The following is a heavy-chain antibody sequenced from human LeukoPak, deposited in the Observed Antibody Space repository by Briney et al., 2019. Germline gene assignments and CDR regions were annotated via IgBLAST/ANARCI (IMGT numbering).Heavy chain of an antibody. D-gene: IGHD5-24*01. J-gene: IGHJ4*02. CDR1: GFTFSSYG. CDR2: IWYDGSNK. Sequence: PGRSLRLSCAASGFTFSSYGMHWVRQARGKGVEWVAVIWYDGSNKYYADSVKGRFTISRDNSKNTLYLQMNSLRAEDTAVYYCAKDLAWLDYWGQGTLVTVSS. CDR3: AKDLAWLDY. V-gene: IGHV3-33*06.